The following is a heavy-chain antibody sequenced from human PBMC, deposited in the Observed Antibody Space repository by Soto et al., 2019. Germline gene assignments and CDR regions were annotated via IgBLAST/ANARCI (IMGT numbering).Heavy chain of an antibody. D-gene: IGHD3-10*01. Sequence: EVQLLESGGDLVQPGGSLRLSCAASGFTFYNHAMSWVRQAPGKGLEWVSGTRLRGGVTYYADSVKGRFTMSRDNAKNTLWMQMNRLRVEDTAVYYCVDRGEIGRPPLDAWGQGTLVIVSS. J-gene: IGHJ5*02. CDR1: GFTFYNHA. CDR2: TRLRGGVT. V-gene: IGHV3-23*01. CDR3: VDRGEIGRPPLDA.